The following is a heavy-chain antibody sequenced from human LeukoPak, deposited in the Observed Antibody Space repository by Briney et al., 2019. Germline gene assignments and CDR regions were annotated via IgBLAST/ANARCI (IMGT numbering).Heavy chain of an antibody. CDR2: IYSGGST. D-gene: IGHD5-18*01. CDR1: GFTVSSNY. V-gene: IGHV3-53*01. Sequence: GGSLRLSCAASGFTVSSNYMSWVRQAPGKGLEWVSVIYSGGSTYYADSVKGRFTISRDNSKNTLYLQMNSLRAEDTAVYYCARAMRGYSYILEHWGQGTLVIVSS. J-gene: IGHJ4*02. CDR3: ARAMRGYSYILEH.